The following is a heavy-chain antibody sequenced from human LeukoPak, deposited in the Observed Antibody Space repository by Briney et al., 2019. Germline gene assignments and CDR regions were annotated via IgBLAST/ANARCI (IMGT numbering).Heavy chain of an antibody. V-gene: IGHV4-39*07. CDR2: IYYSGST. CDR1: GGSISSSSYY. Sequence: PSETLSLTCTVSGGSISSSSYYWGWIRQPPGKGLEWIGSIYYSGSTYYNPSLKSRVTISVDTSKNQFSLKLSSVTAADTAVYYCASAIAAEIDYWGQETLVTVSS. D-gene: IGHD6-6*01. J-gene: IGHJ4*02. CDR3: ASAIAAEIDY.